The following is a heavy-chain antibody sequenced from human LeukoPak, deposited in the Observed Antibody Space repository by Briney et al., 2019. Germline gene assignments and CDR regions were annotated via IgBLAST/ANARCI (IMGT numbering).Heavy chain of an antibody. Sequence: GESLKISCKGSGYSFTSYWIGWVRQMPGKGLEWMGIIYPGDSDTRYSPAFQGQVIISADKSISTAYLQWSSLKASDTAMYYCARPSDSTGSGAFDFWGQGTMVTVSS. CDR1: GYSFTSYW. D-gene: IGHD3-22*01. CDR2: IYPGDSDT. CDR3: ARPSDSTGSGAFDF. J-gene: IGHJ3*01. V-gene: IGHV5-51*01.